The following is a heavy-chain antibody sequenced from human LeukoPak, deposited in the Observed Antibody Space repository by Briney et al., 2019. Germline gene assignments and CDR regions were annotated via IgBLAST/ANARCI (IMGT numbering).Heavy chain of an antibody. Sequence: GGSLRLSCAASGFSVFKTYMSWVRQAPGKGPEWVSVIYIDGRTYFGDSVKGRFTLSRDYSQNTMYLQMDSLRAEDTAVYYCARDRGEVLLLRFLEWLPWFDPWGQGTLVTVSS. CDR1: GFSVFKTY. D-gene: IGHD3-3*01. J-gene: IGHJ5*02. CDR3: ARDRGEVLLLRFLEWLPWFDP. CDR2: IYIDGRT. V-gene: IGHV3-53*01.